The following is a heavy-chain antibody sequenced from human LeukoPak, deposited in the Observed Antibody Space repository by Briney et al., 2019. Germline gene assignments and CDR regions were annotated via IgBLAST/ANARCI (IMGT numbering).Heavy chain of an antibody. Sequence: GRSLRLSCAASGFTFDDYAMHWVRQAPGKGLEWVSGISWNSGSIGYADSVKGRFTISRDNAKNSLYLQMNSLRAEDMALYYCAKGAVAGKVSGISDYWGQGTLVTVSS. J-gene: IGHJ4*02. CDR1: GFTFDDYA. V-gene: IGHV3-9*03. CDR3: AKGAVAGKVSGISDY. D-gene: IGHD6-19*01. CDR2: ISWNSGSI.